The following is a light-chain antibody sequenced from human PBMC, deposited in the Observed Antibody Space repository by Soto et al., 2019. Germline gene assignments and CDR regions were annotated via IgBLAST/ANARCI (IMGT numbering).Light chain of an antibody. J-gene: IGKJ4*01. CDR1: QSITQSF. CDR2: GAS. CDR3: QQYASSPLT. V-gene: IGKV3-20*01. Sequence: EIVLTQSPGTLSMSPGERATLSCRASQSITQSFLAWYQQRPGQSPRLLIYGASNRAAGIPGRFSGSGSGTDFSLTISRLEPEDFAGYYCQQYASSPLTFGGGTKVEIK.